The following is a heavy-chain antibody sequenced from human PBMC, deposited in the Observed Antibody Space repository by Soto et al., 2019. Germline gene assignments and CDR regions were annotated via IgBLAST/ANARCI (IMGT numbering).Heavy chain of an antibody. J-gene: IGHJ2*01. Sequence: QITLKESGPTLVKPTQTLALTCTFSGFSLCTSGVGVGWIRQPPGKALEWLALIYWDDDKRYSPSLKSRLTITKDTSKNQVVLTMTNMDPVDTATYYCAHMYYDILTGYYYWYFDLWGRGTLVTVSS. CDR1: GFSLCTSGVG. D-gene: IGHD3-9*01. V-gene: IGHV2-5*02. CDR3: AHMYYDILTGYYYWYFDL. CDR2: IYWDDDK.